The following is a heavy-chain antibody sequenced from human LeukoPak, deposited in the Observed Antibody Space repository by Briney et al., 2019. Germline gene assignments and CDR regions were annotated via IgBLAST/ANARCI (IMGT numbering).Heavy chain of an antibody. CDR3: ARWLWFGERANWFDP. CDR2: IYSSGNT. V-gene: IGHV4-39*01. D-gene: IGHD3-10*01. J-gene: IGHJ5*02. CDR1: GGSISSSSYY. Sequence: KPSETLSLTCTVSGGSISSSSYYWGWIRQPPGKGLEWIGSIYSSGNTYCNPSLKSRVTISVDTSKNQFSLKLSSVTAADTAVYYCARWLWFGERANWFDPWGQGTLVTVSS.